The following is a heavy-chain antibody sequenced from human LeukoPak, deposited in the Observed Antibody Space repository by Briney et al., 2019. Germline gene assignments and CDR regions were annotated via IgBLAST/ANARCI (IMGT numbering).Heavy chain of an antibody. Sequence: SETLSLTCTVSRGSISPNYWTWIRQPPGKGLEWIGYIYYIGSTNYNPSLKSRVTISLDTSRSQFSLRLSSVTAADTAVYYCARLLDYDSSGYPDTFDIWGQGTMVTVSS. CDR3: ARLLDYDSSGYPDTFDI. V-gene: IGHV4-59*01. CDR1: RGSISPNY. D-gene: IGHD3-22*01. CDR2: IYYIGST. J-gene: IGHJ3*02.